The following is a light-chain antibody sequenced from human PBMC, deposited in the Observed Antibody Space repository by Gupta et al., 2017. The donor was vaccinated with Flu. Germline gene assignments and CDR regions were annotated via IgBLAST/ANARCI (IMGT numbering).Light chain of an antibody. CDR3: SSCTSSTTLV. V-gene: IGLV2-14*03. CDR2: DVT. Sequence: TSTDFGSYKYVSWYQQHPGKAPQLLIYDVTNRPSGVSTRFSGSKSGDTASLTISVLQAEDEADYYCSSCTSSTTLVFGGGTRLTVL. J-gene: IGLJ2*01. CDR1: STDFGSYKY.